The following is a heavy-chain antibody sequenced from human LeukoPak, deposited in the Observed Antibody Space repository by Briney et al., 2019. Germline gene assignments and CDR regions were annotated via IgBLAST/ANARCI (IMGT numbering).Heavy chain of an antibody. J-gene: IGHJ3*02. V-gene: IGHV1-2*02. CDR3: ARSNYGSGSYYTPNDAFDI. Sequence: ASVKVSCKASGYTFTSYAMNWVRQAPGQGLEWMGWINPNSGGTNYAQKFQGRVTMTRDTSISTAYMELSRLRSDDTAVYYCARSNYGSGSYYTPNDAFDIWGQGTMVTVSS. CDR1: GYTFTSYA. CDR2: INPNSGGT. D-gene: IGHD3-10*01.